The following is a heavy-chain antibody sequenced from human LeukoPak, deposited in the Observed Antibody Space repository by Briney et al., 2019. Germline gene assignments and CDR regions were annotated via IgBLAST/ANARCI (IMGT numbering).Heavy chain of an antibody. Sequence: GGSLRLSCAASGFTFSSYSMNWVRQAPGKGLEWVSYISSSGSTIYYADSVKGRFTISRDNAKNSLYLQMNSLRAEDTAVYYCARDLGVTTTYYYYYYMDVWGKGTTVTVSS. J-gene: IGHJ6*03. CDR3: ARDLGVTTTYYYYYYMDV. V-gene: IGHV3-48*04. CDR2: ISSSGSTI. CDR1: GFTFSSYS. D-gene: IGHD4-17*01.